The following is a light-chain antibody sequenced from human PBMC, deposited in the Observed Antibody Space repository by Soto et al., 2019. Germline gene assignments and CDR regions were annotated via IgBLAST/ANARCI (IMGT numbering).Light chain of an antibody. V-gene: IGKV1-39*01. CDR2: AAS. CDR3: QQSYSTPSIT. CDR1: QSITTW. Sequence: DIQMTQSPSTVSAYVGDSVTITCRASQSITTWLAWYQQRPRKAPKLLIYAASSLQSGVPSRFSGSGSGTDFTLTISSLQPEDFATYYCQQSYSTPSITFGQGTRLEIK. J-gene: IGKJ5*01.